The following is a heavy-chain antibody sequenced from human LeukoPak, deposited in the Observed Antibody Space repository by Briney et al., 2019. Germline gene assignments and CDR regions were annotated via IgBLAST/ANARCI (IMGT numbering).Heavy chain of an antibody. CDR1: EFTFSSYT. D-gene: IGHD3-16*01. J-gene: IGHJ4*02. CDR3: ARGYATRGRDNSVGYDY. Sequence: PGGSLRLSCAASEFTFSSYTMNWVRQAPGKGLEWVSSISSSSSYIYYADSVKGRFTISRDNARNTLYLHMNSLRVEDTAVYFCARGYATRGRDNSVGYDYWGQGALVTVSS. CDR2: ISSSSSYI. V-gene: IGHV3-21*01.